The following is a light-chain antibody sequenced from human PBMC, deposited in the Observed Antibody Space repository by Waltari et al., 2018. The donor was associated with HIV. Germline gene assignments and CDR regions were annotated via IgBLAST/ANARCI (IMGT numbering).Light chain of an antibody. V-gene: IGLV2-8*01. CDR1: SSDVGGYNY. Sequence: QSALTQPPSASGSPGQSVTISCTGTSSDVGGYNYVSWYQQHPGKAPKLIIYAVSKRPSGVPDRFSGSKSGNTASLTVSGLQAEDEADYYCSSYAGSNNLLFGGGTKLTVL. J-gene: IGLJ2*01. CDR2: AVS. CDR3: SSYAGSNNLL.